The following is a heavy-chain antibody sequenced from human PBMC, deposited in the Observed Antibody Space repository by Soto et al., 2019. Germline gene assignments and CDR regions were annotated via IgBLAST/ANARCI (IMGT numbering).Heavy chain of an antibody. D-gene: IGHD1-1*01. CDR3: ARGKTKNWNTLKKNTADYMDV. CDR2: IYYSGST. V-gene: IGHV4-39*01. Sequence: SETLSLTCTVSGGSISSSSYYWGWIRQPPGKGLEWIGSIYYSGSTYYNPSLKSRVTISVDTSKNQFSLKLSSVTAADTAVYYCARGKTKNWNTLKKNTADYMDVWGKGTTVTVSS. CDR1: GGSISSSSYY. J-gene: IGHJ6*03.